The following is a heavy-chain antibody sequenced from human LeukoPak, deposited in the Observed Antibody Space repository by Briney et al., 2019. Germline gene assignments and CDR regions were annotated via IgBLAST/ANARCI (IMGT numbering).Heavy chain of an antibody. V-gene: IGHV4-59*01. D-gene: IGHD4-17*01. CDR1: GGSISSYY. J-gene: IGHJ3*02. CDR2: IFYTGRT. CDR3: ARVSLDYGDALDI. Sequence: SETLSLTCNVSGGSISSYYWNWIRQPPGKGLEWIGYIFYTGRTNHNPSLKSRVTISLDTSKNQFSLKLSSVTAADTAVYYCARVSLDYGDALDIWGQGTMVTVSS.